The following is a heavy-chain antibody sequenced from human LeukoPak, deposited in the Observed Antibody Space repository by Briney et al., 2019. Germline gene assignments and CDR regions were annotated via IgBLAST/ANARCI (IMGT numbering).Heavy chain of an antibody. CDR3: AKSYYDSWSGYADYYYMDV. Sequence: PGRSLRLSCAASGFNLNTYGMHWVRQTPGKGLEWVAVIWYDGNTKDYADSVKGRFAISRDTSKNTVFLQMNSLRAEDTAVYYCAKSYYDSWSGYADYYYMDVWGKGTTVTVSS. D-gene: IGHD3-3*01. J-gene: IGHJ6*03. CDR2: IWYDGNTK. V-gene: IGHV3-33*06. CDR1: GFNLNTYG.